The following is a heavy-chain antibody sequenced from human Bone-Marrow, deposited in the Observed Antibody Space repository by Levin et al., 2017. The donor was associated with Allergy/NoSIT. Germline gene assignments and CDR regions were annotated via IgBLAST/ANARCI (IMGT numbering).Heavy chain of an antibody. CDR1: GVTFTSYS. D-gene: IGHD4-17*01. CDR2: ITPLLGTS. J-gene: IGHJ3*02. V-gene: IGHV1-69*13. CDR3: AGVSRYGGAFDI. Sequence: AASVKVSCKASGVTFTSYSFNWVRQAPGQGLEWVGGITPLLGTSNNAQKFQGRATFTAVESTSTAYMDLRSLRSDDTAIYLCAGVSRYGGAFDIWGQGTMVIVSS.